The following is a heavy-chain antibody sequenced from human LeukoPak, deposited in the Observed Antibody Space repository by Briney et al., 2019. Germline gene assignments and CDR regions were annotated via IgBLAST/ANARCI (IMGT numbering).Heavy chain of an antibody. CDR1: GFTFSSYW. Sequence: GGSLRLSCAASGFTFSSYWMHWVRQAPGEGLVWVSRINSDASGTTYADSVKGRFTISRDNPRNTLYLQMNSLKTEDTAVYYCTSPSRRYGDLDYWGQGTLVTVSS. J-gene: IGHJ4*02. CDR3: TSPSRRYGDLDY. CDR2: INSDASGT. V-gene: IGHV3-74*03. D-gene: IGHD4-17*01.